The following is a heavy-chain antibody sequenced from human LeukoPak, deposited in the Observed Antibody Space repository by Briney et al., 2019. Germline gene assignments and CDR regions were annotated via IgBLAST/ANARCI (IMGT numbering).Heavy chain of an antibody. V-gene: IGHV3-23*01. D-gene: IGHD1-1*01. CDR1: GFTFSSYA. CDR3: AKFPDRYFGLNWFDP. J-gene: IGHJ5*02. Sequence: PGGSLRLSCAASGFTFSSYAMSWVRQAPGKGLEWVSAISGSGGSTYYADSVKGRFTISRDNSKNTLYLQMNSLRAEDTAVYYCAKFPDRYFGLNWFDPWGEGTLVTVSS. CDR2: ISGSGGST.